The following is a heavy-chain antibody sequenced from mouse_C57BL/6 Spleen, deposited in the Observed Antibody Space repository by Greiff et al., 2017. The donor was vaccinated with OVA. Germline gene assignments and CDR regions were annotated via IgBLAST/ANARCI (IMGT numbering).Heavy chain of an antibody. CDR3: ASKEIYGSHYFDY. Sequence: EVMLVESGGGLVKPGGSLKLSCAASGFTFSDYGMHWVRQAPEKGLEWVAYISSGSSTIYYADTVKGRFTISRDNAKNTLFLQMTSLRSEDTAMYYCASKEIYGSHYFDYWGQGTTLTVSS. J-gene: IGHJ2*01. D-gene: IGHD1-1*01. V-gene: IGHV5-17*01. CDR2: ISSGSSTI. CDR1: GFTFSDYG.